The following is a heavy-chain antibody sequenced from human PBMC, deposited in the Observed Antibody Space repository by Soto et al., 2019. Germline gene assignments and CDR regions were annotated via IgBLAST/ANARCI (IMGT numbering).Heavy chain of an antibody. CDR3: ARSEDTAMTYYYFDY. Sequence: QVPLVESGGGVVQPGRSLRLSCAASGFTFSTYAIHWVRQAPGKGLEWVAGISYDGSNKYYADSVKGRFTISRDNSKNTLYLQMNSLRAEDTAVYYCARSEDTAMTYYYFDYWGQGTLVTVSS. V-gene: IGHV3-30-3*01. CDR1: GFTFSTYA. CDR2: ISYDGSNK. J-gene: IGHJ4*01. D-gene: IGHD5-18*01.